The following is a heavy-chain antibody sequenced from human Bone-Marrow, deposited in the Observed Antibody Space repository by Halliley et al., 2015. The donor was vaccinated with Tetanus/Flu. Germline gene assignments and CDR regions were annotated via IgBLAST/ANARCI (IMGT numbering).Heavy chain of an antibody. J-gene: IGHJ6*02. Sequence: PCGGSTIYAQKFQGRVTMSRDTSTSTVYMDLSSLTSEDTAVYYCARDHRGAVAGYYKYGMDVWGQGTTVTVSS. V-gene: IGHV1-46*01. CDR3: ARDHRGAVAGYYKYGMDV. D-gene: IGHD6-19*01. CDR2: PCGGST.